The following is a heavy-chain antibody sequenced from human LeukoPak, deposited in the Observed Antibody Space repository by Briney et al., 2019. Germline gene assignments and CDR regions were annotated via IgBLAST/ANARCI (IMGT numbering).Heavy chain of an antibody. CDR2: IYYSGST. D-gene: IGHD1-26*01. CDR3: ARGPGGGSYSDAFDI. V-gene: IGHV4-59*01. J-gene: IGHJ3*02. CDR1: GGSISSYY. Sequence: SETLSLTCTVSGGSISSYYWSWIRQPPGKGLECIAYIYYSGSTYYNPSLKSRVSISINTSKNQFSLKLTSVTAADTAVYYCARGPGGGSYSDAFDIWGQGTMVTVSS.